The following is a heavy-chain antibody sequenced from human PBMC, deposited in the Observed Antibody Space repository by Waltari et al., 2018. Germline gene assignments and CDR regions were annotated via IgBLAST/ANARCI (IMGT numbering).Heavy chain of an antibody. Sequence: QVQLVESGGGVVQPGRSLRLSCAASGFSFSSYGMHWVRQAPGKGLEWGAVIWLDGSNKYYADAVKGRFTISRDNSKNTLYLQMNSLRAEDTAVYYCARKTSALYFDYWGQGALVTVSS. CDR1: GFSFSSYG. CDR3: ARKTSALYFDY. J-gene: IGHJ4*02. CDR2: IWLDGSNK. D-gene: IGHD2-2*01. V-gene: IGHV3-33*08.